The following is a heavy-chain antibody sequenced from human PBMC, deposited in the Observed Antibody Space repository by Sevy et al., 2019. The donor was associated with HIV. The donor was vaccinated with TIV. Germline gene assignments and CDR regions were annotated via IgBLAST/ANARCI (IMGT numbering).Heavy chain of an antibody. J-gene: IGHJ3*02. V-gene: IGHV1-69*13. CDR1: GGTFSSYA. Sequence: ASVKVSCKASGGTFSSYAISWVRQAPGQGLEWMGGIIPIFGTANYAQKFQGRVTITADESTSTAYMELSSLRSEDTAVYYCAHLKDYTVVTPDAFDIWGRGTMVTVSS. CDR2: IIPIFGTA. CDR3: AHLKDYTVVTPDAFDI. D-gene: IGHD2-21*02.